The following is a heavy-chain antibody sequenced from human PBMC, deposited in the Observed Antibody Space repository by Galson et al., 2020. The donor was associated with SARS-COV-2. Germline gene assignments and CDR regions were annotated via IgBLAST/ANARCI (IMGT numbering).Heavy chain of an antibody. D-gene: IGHD2-15*01. CDR2: IHRSGSA. CDR3: ARQVVAKTYYFDY. CDR1: GYSISSGYY. Sequence: ASETLSLTCNVSGYSISSGYYWMWIRQSPEKGLEWIANIHRSGSAYYNPSPKSRATISVDTSKNQFSLRLTSMTAADAAVYYCARQVVAKTYYFDYWGLGILVTVSS. V-gene: IGHV4-38-2*02. J-gene: IGHJ4*02.